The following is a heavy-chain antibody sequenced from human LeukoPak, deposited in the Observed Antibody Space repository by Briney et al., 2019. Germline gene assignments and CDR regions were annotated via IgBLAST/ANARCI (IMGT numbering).Heavy chain of an antibody. CDR3: ARDKGTSYLSSFDY. J-gene: IGHJ4*02. Sequence: ASVKVSCKASGYTFTSYGISWVRQAPGQGLEWMGWISAYNGNTNYAQKLQGRVTMTTDTSTSTAYMELRSLRSDDTAVYYRARDKGTSYLSSFDYWGQGTLVTVSS. CDR2: ISAYNGNT. V-gene: IGHV1-18*01. D-gene: IGHD6-6*01. CDR1: GYTFTSYG.